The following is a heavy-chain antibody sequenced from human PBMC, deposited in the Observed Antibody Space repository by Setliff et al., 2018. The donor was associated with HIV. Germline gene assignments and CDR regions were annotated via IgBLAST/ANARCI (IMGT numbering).Heavy chain of an antibody. D-gene: IGHD2-2*01. CDR2: VYGSGST. CDR1: GGSFSGYY. Sequence: SETLSLTCAVYGGSFSGYYWGWIRQSPGKGLQWIGRVYGSGSTSYNPSLKNRVVISVDRSEERFSLKMTSTTAADTALYYCARHPVVPPTMPTFNVFDSWGRGILVTVSS. CDR3: ARHPVVPPTMPTFNVFDS. J-gene: IGHJ5*01. V-gene: IGHV4-34*01.